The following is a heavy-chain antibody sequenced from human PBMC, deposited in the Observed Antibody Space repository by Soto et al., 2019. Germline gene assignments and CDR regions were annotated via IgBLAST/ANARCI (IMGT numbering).Heavy chain of an antibody. CDR1: GGSVDSALYF. V-gene: IGHV4-61*01. CDR2: IYYSGDT. J-gene: IGHJ4*02. D-gene: IGHD3-22*01. Sequence: SSETLSLTCTVSGGSVDSALYFWSWVRQPPGKGLEWIGYIYYSGDTNYNPSLKSRVTISVDTPKKQFSLKLSSVTAADTAVYYCARGSYYDTSGHFFDNWGQGTLVTVSS. CDR3: ARGSYYDTSGHFFDN.